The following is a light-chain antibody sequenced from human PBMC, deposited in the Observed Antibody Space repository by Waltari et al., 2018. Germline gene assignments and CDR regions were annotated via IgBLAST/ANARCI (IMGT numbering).Light chain of an antibody. V-gene: IGKV3-15*01. Sequence: ETVMTQSPATLSVSPGGRATLSCRASQSLGTNLAWYQQKPGQAPGPLIYGASSRATGVQARFSGSGSGTDFTLTISSLQSEDFVVYYCQQYNNWPLYTFGQGTKLEI. CDR3: QQYNNWPLYT. J-gene: IGKJ2*01. CDR1: QSLGTN. CDR2: GAS.